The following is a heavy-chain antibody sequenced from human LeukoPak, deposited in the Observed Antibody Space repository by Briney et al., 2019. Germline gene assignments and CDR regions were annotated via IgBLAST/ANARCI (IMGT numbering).Heavy chain of an antibody. CDR1: GGSISSYY. J-gene: IGHJ5*02. D-gene: IGHD2-2*01. CDR2: IYTSGST. V-gene: IGHV4-4*07. Sequence: SETLSLTCTVSGGSISSYYWSWIRQPAGKGLEWIGRIYTSGSTNYNPSLKSRVTMSVDTSKNQFSLKLSSVTAADTAVYYCARKYCSTTNCSPFDPWGQGTLVIVSS. CDR3: ARKYCSTTNCSPFDP.